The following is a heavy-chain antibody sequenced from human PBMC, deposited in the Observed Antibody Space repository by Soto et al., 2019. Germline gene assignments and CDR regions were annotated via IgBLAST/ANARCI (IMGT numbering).Heavy chain of an antibody. J-gene: IGHJ4*02. CDR3: VQTPTWLRVDS. CDR1: GFSLRTSRVG. Sequence: QITLKESGPTLVKPTQSLTLTCTFSGFSLRTSRVGVGWMRQTQGKALEGLALTYWDGDKRYCPSLKIRLTIMKDTSKNQVVLIMTNMDPVDTGTYYCVQTPTWLRVDSWGQGTLVTVSS. D-gene: IGHD5-12*01. V-gene: IGHV2-5*04. CDR2: TYWDGDK.